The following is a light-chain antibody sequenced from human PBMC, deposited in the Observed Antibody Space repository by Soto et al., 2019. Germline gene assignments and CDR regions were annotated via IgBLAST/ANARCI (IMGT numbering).Light chain of an antibody. Sequence: QSALTQPPSASGSPGQSVTISCTGTSTDVGGYNYVSWYQQYPGKAPKLMIYEVSKRPSGVPDRFSGSKSGNTASLTVSGLQAEDEADYYCHSFGGRYHYVFGTGTKVTVL. CDR2: EVS. CDR1: STDVGGYNY. J-gene: IGLJ1*01. V-gene: IGLV2-8*01. CDR3: HSFGGRYHYV.